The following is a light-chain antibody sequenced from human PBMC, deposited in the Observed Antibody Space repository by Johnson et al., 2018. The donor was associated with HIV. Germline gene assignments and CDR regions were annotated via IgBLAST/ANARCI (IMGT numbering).Light chain of an antibody. CDR2: KND. V-gene: IGLV1-51*02. Sequence: QSVLTQPPSVSAAPGQKVTISCSRNYSNFGNNYVSWYQQLPGTAPKLLIYKNDKRPSGIPDRFSGSKSGTSATLGITGLQPGDEADYYCGVWDTRLRVGGVFGTGTKVTVL. CDR1: YSNFGNNY. CDR3: GVWDTRLRVGGV. J-gene: IGLJ1*01.